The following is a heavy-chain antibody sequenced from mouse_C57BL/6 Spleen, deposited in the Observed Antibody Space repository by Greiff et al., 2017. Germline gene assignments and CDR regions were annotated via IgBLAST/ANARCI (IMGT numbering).Heavy chain of an antibody. CDR2: FYPGSGSI. J-gene: IGHJ2*01. CDR3: ASHEEVSRNGYYPFDY. D-gene: IGHD2-3*01. V-gene: IGHV1-62-2*01. Sequence: VQLQQSGAELVKPGASVKLSCKASGYTFTEYTIHWVKQRSGQGLEWIGWFYPGSGSIKYNEKFKDKATLTADKSSSTVYMELSRLTSEDSAVYFCASHEEVSRNGYYPFDYWGQGTTLTVSS. CDR1: GYTFTEYT.